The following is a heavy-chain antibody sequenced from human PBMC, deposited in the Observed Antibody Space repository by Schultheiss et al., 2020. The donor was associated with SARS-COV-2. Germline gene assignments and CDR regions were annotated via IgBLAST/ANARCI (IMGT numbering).Heavy chain of an antibody. Sequence: ASVKVSCKASGYTFTSYGISWVRQAPGQGLEWMGWISAYNGNTNYAQKLQGRVTMTTDTSTRSAYMELRSLRSDDTAVYYCATSKGYYYGMDVWGQGTTVTVSS. J-gene: IGHJ6*02. V-gene: IGHV1-18*01. CDR3: ATSKGYYYGMDV. CDR2: ISAYNGNT. CDR1: GYTFTSYG.